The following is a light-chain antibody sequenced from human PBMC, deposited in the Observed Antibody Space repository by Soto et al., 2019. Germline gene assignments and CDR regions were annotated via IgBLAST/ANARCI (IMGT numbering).Light chain of an antibody. V-gene: IGKV3-20*01. Sequence: EIVLTQSPGTLSLSPGERATLPCRASQNITNNYVAWYQHKPGQAPRLLIYGASSRATGIPVRFSGSGSGTDFTLTISRLEPEDSAVYYCQQHGNSPRTFGQGTKVDIK. CDR2: GAS. CDR1: QNITNNY. J-gene: IGKJ1*01. CDR3: QQHGNSPRT.